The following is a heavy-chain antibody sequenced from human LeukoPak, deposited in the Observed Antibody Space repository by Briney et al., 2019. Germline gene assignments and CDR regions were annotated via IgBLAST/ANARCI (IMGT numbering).Heavy chain of an antibody. CDR2: INGDTSST. CDR3: ARARGNTYGYFEY. D-gene: IGHD5-18*01. Sequence: GGSLRLSCAASGLTLSGYWMHWVRQAPGKGLVWVSRINGDTSSTSYADSVKGRFTISRDNAKSTLYLQMNSLRVEDTAVYYCARARGNTYGYFEYWGQGTLVTVSS. V-gene: IGHV3-74*01. J-gene: IGHJ4*02. CDR1: GLTLSGYW.